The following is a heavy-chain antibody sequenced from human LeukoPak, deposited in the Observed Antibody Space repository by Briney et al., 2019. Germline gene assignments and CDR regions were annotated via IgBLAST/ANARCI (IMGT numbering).Heavy chain of an antibody. CDR2: INPNSGGT. CDR1: GYTFTGYD. Sequence: GSVKVSCKASGYTFTGYDMHWVRQAPGQGLEWMGWINPNSGGTNYAQKFQGRVTMTRDTSISTAYMELSRLRADDTAVYYCARELRGTYYFDYWGQGTLVTVSS. D-gene: IGHD1-1*01. J-gene: IGHJ4*02. CDR3: ARELRGTYYFDY. V-gene: IGHV1-2*02.